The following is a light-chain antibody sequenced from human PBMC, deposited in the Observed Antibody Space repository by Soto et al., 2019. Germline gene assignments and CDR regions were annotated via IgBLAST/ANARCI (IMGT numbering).Light chain of an antibody. CDR1: SSDVGGYDY. CDR3: LSYAGSYNFV. Sequence: QSVLTQPASVSGSPGQSVTISCTGASSDVGGYDYVSWYQQHPGQAPKFMIYDVNKRPSGVSHRFSGSKSGNTASLTISGLQADDEADYYCLSYAGSYNFVFGSGTKVTVL. J-gene: IGLJ1*01. CDR2: DVN. V-gene: IGLV2-11*01.